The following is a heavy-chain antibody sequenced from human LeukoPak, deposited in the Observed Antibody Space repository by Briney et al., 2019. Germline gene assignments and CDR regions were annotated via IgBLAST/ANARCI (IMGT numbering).Heavy chain of an antibody. Sequence: GGSLRLSCAASGFTFSSYEMNWVRQAPGKGLEWVSYISSSGSTIYYADSVKGRFTISRDNSKNTLYLQMNSLRAEDTAVYYCAKRGPYSWADAFDIWGQGTMVTVSS. J-gene: IGHJ3*02. CDR2: ISSSGSTI. V-gene: IGHV3-48*03. D-gene: IGHD5-18*01. CDR3: AKRGPYSWADAFDI. CDR1: GFTFSSYE.